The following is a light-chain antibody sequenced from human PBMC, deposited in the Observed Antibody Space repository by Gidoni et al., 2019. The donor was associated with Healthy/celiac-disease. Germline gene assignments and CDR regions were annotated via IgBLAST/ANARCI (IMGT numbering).Light chain of an antibody. CDR1: QSISSY. J-gene: IGKJ4*01. CDR3: QQSYSTPLT. V-gene: IGKV1-39*01. CDR2: AAS. Sequence: DIQMIQSPSSLSASVGDRVTITCRASQSISSYLNWYQQKPGKAPKLLIYAASSLQSGVPPRCSCSGSGTDFTLTISSLQPEDFATYYCQQSYSTPLTFGGGTKVEIK.